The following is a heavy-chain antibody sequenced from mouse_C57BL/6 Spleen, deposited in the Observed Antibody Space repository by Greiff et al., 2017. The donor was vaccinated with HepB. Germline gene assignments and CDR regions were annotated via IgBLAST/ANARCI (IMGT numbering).Heavy chain of an antibody. V-gene: IGHV1-82*01. CDR3: ASQEIYYGNYAAY. CDR1: GYAFSSSW. CDR2: IYPGDGDT. J-gene: IGHJ3*01. D-gene: IGHD2-1*01. Sequence: QVQLQQSGPELVKPGASVKISCKASGYAFSSSWMNWVKQRPGKGLEWIGRIYPGDGDTNYNGKFKGKATLTADKSSSTAYMQLSSLTSEDSAVYVCASQEIYYGNYAAYWGQGTLVTVSA.